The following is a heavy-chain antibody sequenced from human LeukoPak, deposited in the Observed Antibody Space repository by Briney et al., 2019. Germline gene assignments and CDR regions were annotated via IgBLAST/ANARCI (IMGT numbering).Heavy chain of an antibody. CDR3: ARGLPYSSSWYRGTTINWFDP. CDR2: ISSSGSTI. CDR1: GFTFSSYE. Sequence: GGSLRLSCAASGFTFSSYEMNWVRQAPGKGLEWVSYISSSGSTIYYADSVKGRFTISRDNAKNSLYLQMNSLRAEDTAVYYCARGLPYSSSWYRGTTINWFDPWGQGTLVTVSS. J-gene: IGHJ5*02. D-gene: IGHD6-13*01. V-gene: IGHV3-48*03.